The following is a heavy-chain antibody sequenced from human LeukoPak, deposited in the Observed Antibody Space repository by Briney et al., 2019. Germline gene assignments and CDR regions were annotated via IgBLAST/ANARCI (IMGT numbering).Heavy chain of an antibody. CDR3: ARDQMNIAAAGAYFDY. J-gene: IGHJ4*02. CDR2: IGAYNGNT. CDR1: GYTFTRFG. V-gene: IGHV1-18*01. Sequence: ASVKVSCKASGYTFTRFGISWVRQAPGQGLEWMGWIGAYNGNTKYGQKLQGRVTMTTDTSTSTAYMELRSLRSDDAAVYYCARDQMNIAAAGAYFDYWGQGTLVTVSS. D-gene: IGHD6-13*01.